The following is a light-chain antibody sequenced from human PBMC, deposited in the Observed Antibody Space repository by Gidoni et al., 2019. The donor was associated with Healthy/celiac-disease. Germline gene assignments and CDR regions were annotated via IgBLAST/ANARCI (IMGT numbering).Light chain of an antibody. V-gene: IGKV1-39*01. CDR1: QSISSY. CDR3: QQSYSTPV. CDR2: AAS. J-gene: IGKJ2*01. Sequence: DIKMPQSPSSLSASVGDRVTITCRASQSISSYLNWYQQKPGKAPKLLIYAASSLQSGVPSRFSGSGSGTDFTLTISSLQPEDFATYYCQQSYSTPVFGQGTKLEIK.